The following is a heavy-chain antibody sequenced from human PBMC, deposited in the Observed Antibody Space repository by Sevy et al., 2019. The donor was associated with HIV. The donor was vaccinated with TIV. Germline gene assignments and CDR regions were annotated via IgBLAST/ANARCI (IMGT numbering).Heavy chain of an antibody. J-gene: IGHJ5*02. Sequence: GGSLRLSCAASGFTFSSYWMSWVRQAPGKGLEWVANIKQDGSEKYYVDSVKGRLTISRDNAKNSLYLQMNSLRAEDTAVYYCARVRYYDQFNWFDPWGQGTLVTVSS. CDR1: GFTFSSYW. CDR3: ARVRYYDQFNWFDP. D-gene: IGHD3-22*01. CDR2: IKQDGSEK. V-gene: IGHV3-7*01.